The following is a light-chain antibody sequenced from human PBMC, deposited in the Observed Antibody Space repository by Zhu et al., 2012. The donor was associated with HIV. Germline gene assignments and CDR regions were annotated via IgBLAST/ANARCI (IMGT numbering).Light chain of an antibody. J-gene: IGKJ2*01. CDR3: QQYGYAPYT. Sequence: IVLTQSPGTLSLSPGERATLSCRTSQYINSNYLAWFQHKPGQAPRLLIYGASSRATGIPDRFTGSGSGTDFILTINRLEPEDLAVYYCQQYGYAPYTFGQGTNLEI. CDR1: QYINSNY. V-gene: IGKV3-20*01. CDR2: GAS.